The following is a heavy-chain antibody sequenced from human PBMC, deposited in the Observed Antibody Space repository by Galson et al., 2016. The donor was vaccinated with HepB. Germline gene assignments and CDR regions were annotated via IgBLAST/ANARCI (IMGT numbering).Heavy chain of an antibody. D-gene: IGHD2-21*02. CDR2: INWDEST. Sequence: SLRLSCAASGFTFDAYTLHWVRQAPGRGLEWVSLINWDESTYYADSVKGRYTISRDNSKNSLYLQMNSLRTEDTAFYYCAKEAGGGDVNWFDPWGQGTLVTVSS. V-gene: IGHV3-43*01. CDR1: GFTFDAYT. J-gene: IGHJ5*02. CDR3: AKEAGGGDVNWFDP.